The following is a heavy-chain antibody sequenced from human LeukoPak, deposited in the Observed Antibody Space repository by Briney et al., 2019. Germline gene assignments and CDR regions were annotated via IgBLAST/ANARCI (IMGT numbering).Heavy chain of an antibody. CDR1: GGSISDDY. V-gene: IGHV4-59*08. CDR2: IYYSGST. D-gene: IGHD2-15*01. CDR3: ARQEYCSGGSCSPFDY. J-gene: IGHJ4*02. Sequence: SETLSLTCTVSGGSISDDYWSWIRQPPGKGLEWIGYIYYSGSTNYNPSLKSRVTISVDTSKNQFSLKLSSVTAADTAVYYCARQEYCSGGSCSPFDYWGQGTLVTVSS.